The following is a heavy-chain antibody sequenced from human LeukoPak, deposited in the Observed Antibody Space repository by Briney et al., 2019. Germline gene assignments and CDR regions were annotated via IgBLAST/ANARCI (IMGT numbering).Heavy chain of an antibody. J-gene: IGHJ4*02. Sequence: ASVKVSCKVSGYTLTELSMHWVRQAPGKGLEWMGGLDPEDGETIYAQKFQGRVTMTEDTSTDTAYMELSSLRSEDTAVYYCAGIMITFGGVIARAIFDYWSQGTLVTVSS. CDR1: GYTLTELS. CDR2: LDPEDGET. CDR3: AGIMITFGGVIARAIFDY. D-gene: IGHD3-16*02. V-gene: IGHV1-24*01.